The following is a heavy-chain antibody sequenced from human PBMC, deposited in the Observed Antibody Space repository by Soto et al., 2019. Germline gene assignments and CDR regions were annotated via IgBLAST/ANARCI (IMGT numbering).Heavy chain of an antibody. J-gene: IGHJ5*02. V-gene: IGHV4-59*01. D-gene: IGHD5-12*01. Sequence: PSETLSLTCTVSGDSISSYYWSWIRQPPGKGLEWIGYIYYSGSTNYNPSLKSRVTISVDTPKNQFSLKLTSVTAADTAVCYCARGVATIGPWGQGTLVTVSS. CDR1: GDSISSYY. CDR2: IYYSGST. CDR3: ARGVATIGP.